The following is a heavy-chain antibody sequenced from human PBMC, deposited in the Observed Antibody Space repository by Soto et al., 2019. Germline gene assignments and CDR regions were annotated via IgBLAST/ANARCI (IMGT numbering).Heavy chain of an antibody. Sequence: QPGGSLRLSCAASGFTFSSYAMHWVRQAPGKGLEWVAVISYDGSNKYYADSVKGRFTISRDNSKNTLYLQMNSLRAEDTAVYYCARDGPGGYSYGYSFDYWGQGTLVTVSS. J-gene: IGHJ4*02. CDR1: GFTFSSYA. CDR2: ISYDGSNK. D-gene: IGHD5-18*01. CDR3: ARDGPGGYSYGYSFDY. V-gene: IGHV3-30-3*01.